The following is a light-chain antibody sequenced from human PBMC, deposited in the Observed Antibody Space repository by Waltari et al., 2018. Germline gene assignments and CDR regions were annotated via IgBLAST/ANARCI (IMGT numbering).Light chain of an antibody. CDR3: QQYDNYPLT. Sequence: DIQMTQSPSTLSASVGDTVTITCRASQSVSNWLAWYQQKPGRAPKLLVSEASTLATGVPSRFGGSGSGTEFTLTISSPQPDDVATYYCQQYDNYPLTFGPGSKLELK. V-gene: IGKV1-5*03. CDR1: QSVSNW. CDR2: EAS. J-gene: IGKJ2*01.